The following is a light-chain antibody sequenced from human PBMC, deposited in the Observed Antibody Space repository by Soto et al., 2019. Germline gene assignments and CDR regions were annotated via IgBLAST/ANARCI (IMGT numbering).Light chain of an antibody. CDR3: QVWDSSSDHVV. Sequence: SYVLTQPPSVSVAPGQTARITFGGNNIRSKSVHWYQQKPGQAPVLVVYNNNDRPSGIPERFSGSNSGNTATLTISRVEAGDEADYYCQVWDSSSDHVVFGGGTKVTVL. CDR1: NIRSKS. J-gene: IGLJ2*01. V-gene: IGLV3-21*02. CDR2: NNN.